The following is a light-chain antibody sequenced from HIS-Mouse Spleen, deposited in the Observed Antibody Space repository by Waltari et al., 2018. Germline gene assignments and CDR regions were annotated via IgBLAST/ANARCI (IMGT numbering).Light chain of an antibody. CDR2: EGS. Sequence: QSALTQPASVSGSPGQSITISCTGTSSDVGSYNLVSWYQQPPGKAPKRIMYEGSNRPSGVSNRFSGSKSGNTASLTISGLQAEDEADYYCCSYAGSSTFEVFGGGTKLTVL. V-gene: IGLV2-23*03. J-gene: IGLJ2*01. CDR3: CSYAGSSTFEV. CDR1: SSDVGSYNL.